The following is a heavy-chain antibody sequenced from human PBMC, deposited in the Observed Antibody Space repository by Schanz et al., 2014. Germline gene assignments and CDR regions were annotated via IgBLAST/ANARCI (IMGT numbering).Heavy chain of an antibody. CDR1: GFTFSIYA. Sequence: VPVVQSGGGLVKPGGSLRLSCAASGFTFSIYAMHWVRQAPGKGLEYVSAISHDGYSTYYADSVKGRFTISRDNSKNTLYLQMSSLRAEDTAVYYCAKSDAFDIWGQGTLVTVSS. V-gene: IGHV3-64D*06. CDR3: AKSDAFDI. J-gene: IGHJ3*02. CDR2: ISHDGYST.